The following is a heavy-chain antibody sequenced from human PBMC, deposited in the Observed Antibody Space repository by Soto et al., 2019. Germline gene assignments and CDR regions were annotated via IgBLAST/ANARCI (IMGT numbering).Heavy chain of an antibody. V-gene: IGHV3-21*01. CDR3: ARDYYDSSGYHAPFYY. D-gene: IGHD3-22*01. CDR1: GFTFSSYS. Sequence: GGSLTLYCAASGFTFSSYSMNWVRKAPGKGLEWVSSISSSSSYIYYADSVKGRFTISRDNAKNSLYLQMNSLRAEDTAVYYCARDYYDSSGYHAPFYYWGQGTLVTVSS. CDR2: ISSSSSYI. J-gene: IGHJ4*02.